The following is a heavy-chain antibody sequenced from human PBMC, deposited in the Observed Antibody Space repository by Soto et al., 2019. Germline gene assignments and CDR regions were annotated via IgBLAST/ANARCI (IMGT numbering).Heavy chain of an antibody. CDR2: INSDGSST. CDR1: GFTFSSYW. V-gene: IGHV3-74*01. J-gene: IGHJ5*02. CDR3: ARDLASYYDFWSGYYLGGVWFDP. D-gene: IGHD3-3*01. Sequence: EVQLVESGGGLVQPGGSLRLSCAASGFTFSSYWMHWVRQAPGKGLVWVSRINSDGSSTSYADSVKGRFTISRDNAKNTLHLQMNSLRAEDTAVYYCARDLASYYDFWSGYYLGGVWFDPWGQGTLVTVSS.